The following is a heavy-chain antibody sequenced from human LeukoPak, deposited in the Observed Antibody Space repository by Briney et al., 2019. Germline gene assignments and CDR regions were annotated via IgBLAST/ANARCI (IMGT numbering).Heavy chain of an antibody. V-gene: IGHV3-21*01. D-gene: IGHD6-19*01. Sequence: GGSLRLSCAASGFTFSSYNMNWVRQAPGKGLEWVSSILMSGSYIYYADSVRGRFTISRDNAKNSLYLQMNRLSADDTAVYYCARGPSSGYDYFDYWGQGTLVTVSS. J-gene: IGHJ4*02. CDR2: ILMSGSYI. CDR1: GFTFSSYN. CDR3: ARGPSSGYDYFDY.